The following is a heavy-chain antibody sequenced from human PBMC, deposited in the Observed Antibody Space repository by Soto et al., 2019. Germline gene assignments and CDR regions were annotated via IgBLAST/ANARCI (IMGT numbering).Heavy chain of an antibody. J-gene: IGHJ4*02. V-gene: IGHV3-7*03. D-gene: IGHD5-12*01. Sequence: PGGSLRLSCAVSGFSFNNYWMSWVRQAPGKGLEWLAKINQDGSVKAYVDSVRGRFTTSRDNAENLLDLQMIGLRVEDTAVYYCARYRSGAYDIDYWGQGTLVTVSS. CDR2: INQDGSVK. CDR1: GFSFNNYW. CDR3: ARYRSGAYDIDY.